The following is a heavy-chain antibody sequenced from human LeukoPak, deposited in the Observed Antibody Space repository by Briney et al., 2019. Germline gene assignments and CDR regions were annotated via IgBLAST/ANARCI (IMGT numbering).Heavy chain of an antibody. J-gene: IGHJ5*02. D-gene: IGHD3-3*01. CDR3: AKDTRRGDFWSGYSPESWFDP. V-gene: IGHV3-23*01. Sequence: GGSLRLSCAASGFIFSTNAMTWVRQAPGKGLEWVSAISGSGGSTYYADSVKGRFTISRDNSKNTLYLQMNSLRAEDTAVYYCAKDTRRGDFWSGYSPESWFDPWGQGTLVTVSS. CDR1: GFIFSTNA. CDR2: ISGSGGST.